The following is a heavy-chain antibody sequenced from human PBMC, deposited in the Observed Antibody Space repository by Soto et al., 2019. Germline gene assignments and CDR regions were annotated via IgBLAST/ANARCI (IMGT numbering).Heavy chain of an antibody. Sequence: ASVKVSCKASGYTFTGYYMHWVRQAPGQGLEWMGWINPNSGGTNYAQKFQGRVTMTRDTSISTAYMELSRLRSDDTAVYYCARSRVVVAATKTIKNWFDPWGQGTLVTVSS. V-gene: IGHV1-2*02. CDR2: INPNSGGT. J-gene: IGHJ5*02. D-gene: IGHD2-15*01. CDR3: ARSRVVVAATKTIKNWFDP. CDR1: GYTFTGYY.